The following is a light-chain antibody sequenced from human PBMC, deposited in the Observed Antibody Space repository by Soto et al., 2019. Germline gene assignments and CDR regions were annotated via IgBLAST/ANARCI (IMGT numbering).Light chain of an antibody. Sequence: EIVLTQSPGTLSLSPGERATLSCRASQSVCSSYLAWYQQKPGQAPRLLIYGASSRATGIPDRFSGSGSGTDFTLTISRLEPEDFAVYYCQQYGSLWTFGQGTKVDIK. CDR1: QSVCSSY. J-gene: IGKJ1*01. CDR3: QQYGSLWT. CDR2: GAS. V-gene: IGKV3-20*01.